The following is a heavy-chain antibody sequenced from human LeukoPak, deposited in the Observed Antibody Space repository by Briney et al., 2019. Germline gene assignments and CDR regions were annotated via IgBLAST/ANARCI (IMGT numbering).Heavy chain of an antibody. D-gene: IGHD3-22*01. J-gene: IGHJ4*02. Sequence: PSEILSLTCTVSGGSISSSSYYWGWIRHPPGKGLEWIGSMLYSGSTNYNPSLKRRVTISVDTSKNPFSLKLSSVTAADTAVYYCARLPRAMYYYDSSGYPDYWGQGTLVTVSS. CDR1: GGSISSSSYY. CDR2: MLYSGST. CDR3: ARLPRAMYYYDSSGYPDY. V-gene: IGHV4-39*07.